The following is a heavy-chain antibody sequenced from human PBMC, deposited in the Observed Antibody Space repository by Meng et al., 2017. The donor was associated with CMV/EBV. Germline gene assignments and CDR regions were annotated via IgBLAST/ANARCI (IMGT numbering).Heavy chain of an antibody. V-gene: IGHV4-34*01. CDR1: GDSINNYY. Sequence: SETLSLTCAVYGDSINNYYWTWIRQPPGKRLEWIGDISHSGRPTYNPSLKSRVSISLDTSKNQLSLKMTSVTAADTAVYYCARMDIVTTNFFDPWGQGTLVTVSS. CDR3: ARMDIVTTNFFDP. D-gene: IGHD5-12*01. J-gene: IGHJ5*02. CDR2: ISHSGRP.